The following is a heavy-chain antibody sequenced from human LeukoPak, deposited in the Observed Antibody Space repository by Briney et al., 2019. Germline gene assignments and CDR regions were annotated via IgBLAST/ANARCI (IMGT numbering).Heavy chain of an antibody. J-gene: IGHJ3*02. CDR2: IYYSGST. Sequence: SETLSLTCTVSGGSISSSSYYWGWIRQPPGKGLEWIGSIYYSGSTYYNPSLKSRVTISVDTSKNQFSLKLSSVTAADTAVYYCAGIPLAYCGGDCYSEALGAFDIWGQGTMVTVSS. V-gene: IGHV4-39*01. CDR3: AGIPLAYCGGDCYSEALGAFDI. CDR1: GGSISSSSYY. D-gene: IGHD2-21*02.